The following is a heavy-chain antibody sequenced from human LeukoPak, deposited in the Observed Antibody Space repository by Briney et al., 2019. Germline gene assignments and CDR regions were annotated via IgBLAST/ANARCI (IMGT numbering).Heavy chain of an antibody. CDR2: INHSGST. D-gene: IGHD6-19*01. J-gene: IGHJ6*02. CDR1: GGSFSGYY. CDR3: ARGAEQWLEPYYYYGMDV. V-gene: IGHV4-34*01. Sequence: SGTLSLTCAVYGGSFSGYYWSWIRQPPGKGLEWIGEINHSGSTNYNPSLKSRVTISVDTSKNQFSLKLSSVTAADTAVYYCARGAEQWLEPYYYYGMDVWGQGTTVTVSS.